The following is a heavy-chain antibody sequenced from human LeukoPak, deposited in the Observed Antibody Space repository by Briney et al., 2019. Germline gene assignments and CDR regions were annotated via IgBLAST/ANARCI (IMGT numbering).Heavy chain of an antibody. D-gene: IGHD2-21*02. CDR1: GFTFTTYS. Sequence: GGSLRLSCAASGFTFTTYSMHWVRQAPGKGREWVSAISGSGGSTYYADSVKGRFTISRDNSKNTLYLQMNSLRAEDTAVYYCAKGGDQRHYYYGMDVWGQGTTVTVSS. CDR2: ISGSGGST. V-gene: IGHV3-23*01. CDR3: AKGGDQRHYYYGMDV. J-gene: IGHJ6*02.